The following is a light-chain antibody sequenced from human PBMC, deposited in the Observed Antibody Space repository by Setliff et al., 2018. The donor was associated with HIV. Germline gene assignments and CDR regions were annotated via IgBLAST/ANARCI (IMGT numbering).Light chain of an antibody. Sequence: QSVLTQPASVSGSPGQSIIISCTGTSNDVGGYNYVSWYQHHPGKAPKLMIYDVSNRPSGVSNRFSGSKSGNTASLTISGLQAEDEADYYCSSYTSSNTFYVFGTGTKVTVL. J-gene: IGLJ1*01. V-gene: IGLV2-14*01. CDR1: SNDVGGYNY. CDR3: SSYTSSNTFYV. CDR2: DVS.